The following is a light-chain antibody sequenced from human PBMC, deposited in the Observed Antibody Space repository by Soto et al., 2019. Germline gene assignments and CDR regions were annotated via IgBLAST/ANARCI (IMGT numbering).Light chain of an antibody. CDR3: QQYNHFSSYS. V-gene: IGKV1-5*03. CDR2: KAS. Sequence: DLQMTQSPSTLSASVGDRVTMTCRASQSISNWLAWYQQKPGRAPKLLIYKASNLEGGVPSRFSGSGSGTEFTLTISSLQPDDFATYYCQQYNHFSSYSFGQGTKLEI. CDR1: QSISNW. J-gene: IGKJ2*03.